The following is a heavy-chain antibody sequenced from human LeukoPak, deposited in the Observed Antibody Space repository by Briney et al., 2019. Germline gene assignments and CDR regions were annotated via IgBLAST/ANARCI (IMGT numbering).Heavy chain of an antibody. Sequence: PSETLSLTCAVYGGSFSGYYWSWIRQPPGKGLEWIGEINHSGSTNYNSSLKSRVTISVDTSKNQFSLKLSSVTAADTAVYYCARGRYYDSSGYYYVPPHFDYWGQGTLVTVSS. V-gene: IGHV4-34*01. CDR2: INHSGST. CDR1: GGSFSGYY. CDR3: ARGRYYDSSGYYYVPPHFDY. J-gene: IGHJ4*02. D-gene: IGHD3-22*01.